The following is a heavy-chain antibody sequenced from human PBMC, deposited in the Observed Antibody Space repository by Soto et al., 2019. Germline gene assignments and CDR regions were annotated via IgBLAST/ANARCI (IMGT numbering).Heavy chain of an antibody. CDR2: IYTHDDT. J-gene: IGHJ4*02. Sequence: QITLKESGPTLVKPTQTLTLTCTFSGFSLSSTRMAVGWIRQPPGKALEWLALIYTHDDTGYSPFLKSRVTITKDTSKNQVVLTMSNMDPVDTARYYCAHIVVAGLGYYFDYWRQGTLVTVSS. CDR1: GFSLSSTRMA. D-gene: IGHD6-19*01. CDR3: AHIVVAGLGYYFDY. V-gene: IGHV2-5*01.